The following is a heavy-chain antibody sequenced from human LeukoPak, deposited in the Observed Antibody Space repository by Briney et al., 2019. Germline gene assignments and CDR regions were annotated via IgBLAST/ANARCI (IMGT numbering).Heavy chain of an antibody. V-gene: IGHV4-59*01. CDR3: ARKRDGYSSSFDY. J-gene: IGHJ4*02. D-gene: IGHD6-19*01. CDR1: GGSISSYY. CDR2: IYYSGST. Sequence: PSETPSLTCTVSGGSISSYYWSWIRQPPGKGLEWIGYIYYSGSTNYNPSLKSRVTISVDTSKNQFSLKLSSVTAADTAVYYCARKRDGYSSSFDYWGQGTLVTVSS.